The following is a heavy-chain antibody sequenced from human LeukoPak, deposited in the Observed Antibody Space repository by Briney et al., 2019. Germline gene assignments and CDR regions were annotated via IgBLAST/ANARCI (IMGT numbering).Heavy chain of an antibody. CDR2: ISGSGAAT. D-gene: IGHD1-26*01. CDR1: GFTFSNYA. CDR3: ARPIVGSFDY. V-gene: IGHV3-23*01. Sequence: PGGSLRLSCAASGFTFSNYAMTWVRQAPGKGLEWVSAISGSGAATYYADSVKGRFTISRDNPKNSLYLQMNSLRAEDTAVYYCARPIVGSFDYWGQGTLVTVSS. J-gene: IGHJ4*02.